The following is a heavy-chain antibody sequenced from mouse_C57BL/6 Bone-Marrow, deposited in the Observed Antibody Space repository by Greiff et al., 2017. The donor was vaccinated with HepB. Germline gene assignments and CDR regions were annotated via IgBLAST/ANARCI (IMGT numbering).Heavy chain of an antibody. J-gene: IGHJ1*03. D-gene: IGHD2-4*01. CDR1: GYTFTSYW. CDR2: INPSSGYT. CDR3: AREGATMITTPYWYFDV. V-gene: IGHV1-7*01. Sequence: VQLQESGAELAKPGASVKLSCKASGYTFTSYWMHWVKQRPGQGLEWIGYINPSSGYTKYNQKFKEKATLTADKSSSTAYMQLSSLTYEDSAVYYCAREGATMITTPYWYFDVWGTGTTVTVSS.